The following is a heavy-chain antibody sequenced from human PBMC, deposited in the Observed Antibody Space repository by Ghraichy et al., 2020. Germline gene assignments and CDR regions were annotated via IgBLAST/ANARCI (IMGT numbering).Heavy chain of an antibody. Sequence: GALRLSCAASGFTFSSYGMHWVRQAPGKGLEWVSVIWYDGSNKYYADSVKGRFTISRDNSKNTLYLQMNSLRAEDTAVYYCARDRITMVRGVILYYYGMDVWGQGTTVTVSS. D-gene: IGHD3-10*01. CDR2: IWYDGSNK. CDR3: ARDRITMVRGVILYYYGMDV. CDR1: GFTFSSYG. J-gene: IGHJ6*02. V-gene: IGHV3-33*01.